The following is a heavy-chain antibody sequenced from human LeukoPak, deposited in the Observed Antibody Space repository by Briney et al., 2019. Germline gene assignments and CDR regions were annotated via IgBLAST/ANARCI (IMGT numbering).Heavy chain of an antibody. CDR3: ARVVCSGGSCDDY. CDR1: GFTFSNYA. CDR2: ISSDGSDK. V-gene: IGHV3-30-3*01. J-gene: IGHJ4*02. D-gene: IGHD2-15*01. Sequence: GKSLRLSCAASGFTFSNYAMHWVRQAPGKGLEWVAVISSDGSDKYYADSVKGRFTISRDNSKNTLYLQMNSLRAEDTAVYYCARVVCSGGSCDDYWGQGTLVSVSS.